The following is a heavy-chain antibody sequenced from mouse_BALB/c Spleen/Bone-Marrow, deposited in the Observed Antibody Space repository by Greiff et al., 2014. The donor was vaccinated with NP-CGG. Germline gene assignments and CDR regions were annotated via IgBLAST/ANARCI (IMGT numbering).Heavy chain of an antibody. Sequence: EVQLQQSGAELVKPGASVKLSCTASGFNIKDTYMHWVKQRPEQGLEWIGRIDPANGNTKYDPKFQGKATITADTSSNTAYLQLSSLTSEDTAVYYCALHYYGSSGFAYWGQGTLVTVSA. J-gene: IGHJ3*01. CDR2: IDPANGNT. D-gene: IGHD1-1*01. CDR3: ALHYYGSSGFAY. CDR1: GFNIKDTY. V-gene: IGHV14-3*02.